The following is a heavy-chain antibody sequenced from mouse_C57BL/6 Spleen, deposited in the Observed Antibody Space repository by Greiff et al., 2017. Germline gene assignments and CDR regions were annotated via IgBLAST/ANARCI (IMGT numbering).Heavy chain of an antibody. Sequence: QVQLQQSGAELMKPGASVKLSCKATGYTFTGYWIEWVKQRPGHGLEWIGEILPGSGSTNSNEKFKGKATFTADTSSNTAYMQLSSLTTEDSAIYYCAIQLRLRYAMDYWGQGTSVTVSS. D-gene: IGHD3-2*02. CDR2: ILPGSGST. V-gene: IGHV1-9*01. CDR3: AIQLRLRYAMDY. CDR1: GYTFTGYW. J-gene: IGHJ4*01.